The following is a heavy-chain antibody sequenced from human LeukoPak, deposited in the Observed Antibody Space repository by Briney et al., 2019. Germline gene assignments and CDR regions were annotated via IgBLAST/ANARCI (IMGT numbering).Heavy chain of an antibody. CDR2: IRSKTYGGTT. CDR3: TRGTVYGGNLF. D-gene: IGHD4-23*01. J-gene: IGHJ4*02. CDR1: GFTFGDYA. V-gene: IGHV3-49*04. Sequence: GGSLRLSCTTSGFTFGDYAMSWVRQAPGKGLEWVGFIRSKTYGGTTEYVASVKGRFTISRDDSKSIAYLQMNSLKTEDTAVYSCTRGTVYGGNLFWGQGTLVTVSS.